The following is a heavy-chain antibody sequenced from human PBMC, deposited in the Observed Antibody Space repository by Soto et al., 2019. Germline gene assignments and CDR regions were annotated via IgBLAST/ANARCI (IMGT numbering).Heavy chain of an antibody. CDR1: GDIVSSNSAG. Sequence: SQTLSLTCAITGDIVSSNSAGWSWVRQSPSRGLEWLGRTYYRSKWYYEYAVSVRGRITINPDTSKNQYSLQLNSVTPEDTAVYFCARGEQYSGRIFDYWGKGPLVTVSS. CDR2: TYYRSKWYY. V-gene: IGHV6-1*01. D-gene: IGHD1-26*01. CDR3: ARGEQYSGRIFDY. J-gene: IGHJ4*01.